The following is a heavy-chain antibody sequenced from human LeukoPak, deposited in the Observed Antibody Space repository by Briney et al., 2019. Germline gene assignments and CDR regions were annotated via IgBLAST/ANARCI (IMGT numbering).Heavy chain of an antibody. J-gene: IGHJ4*02. CDR3: ARRLLRSMTNLDY. Sequence: PSETLSLTCAVYGGSFSGYYWSWIRQPPGKGLEWIGEINHSGSTNYNPSLKSRVTISVDTSKNQFSLKLSSVAAADTAVYYCARRLLRSMTNLDYWGQGTLVTVSS. V-gene: IGHV4-34*01. D-gene: IGHD4-11*01. CDR2: INHSGST. CDR1: GGSFSGYY.